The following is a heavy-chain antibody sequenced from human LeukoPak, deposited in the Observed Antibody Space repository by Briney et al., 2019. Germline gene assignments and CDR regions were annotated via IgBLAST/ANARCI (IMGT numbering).Heavy chain of an antibody. D-gene: IGHD3-10*01. Sequence: PGGSLRLSCAASGFTFDDYAMHWVRQAPGKGLEWVSGISWNRGSVDYADSVKGRFTISRDNAKNSLYLQMNGLRTEDTALFYCVKGGDYYVSGTYQAAFDVWGQGTMVTVSS. CDR3: VKGGDYYVSGTYQAAFDV. V-gene: IGHV3-9*01. CDR1: GFTFDDYA. CDR2: ISWNRGSV. J-gene: IGHJ3*01.